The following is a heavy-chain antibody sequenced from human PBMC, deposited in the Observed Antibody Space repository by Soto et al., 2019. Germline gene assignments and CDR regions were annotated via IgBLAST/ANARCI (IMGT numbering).Heavy chain of an antibody. CDR3: AREMVGSYAFDI. J-gene: IGHJ3*02. D-gene: IGHD2-8*01. CDR1: GFTFSSYG. Sequence: QVQLVESGGGVVQPGRSLRLSCAASGFTFSSYGMHWVRQAPGKGLEWVAVIWYDGSNKYYADSVKGRFTISRDNSKNTLYLQRNSLRAEDTAVYYCAREMVGSYAFDIWGQGTMVTVSS. CDR2: IWYDGSNK. V-gene: IGHV3-33*01.